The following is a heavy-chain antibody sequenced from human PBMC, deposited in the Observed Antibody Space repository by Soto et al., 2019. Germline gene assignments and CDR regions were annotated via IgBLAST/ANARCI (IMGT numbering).Heavy chain of an antibody. CDR3: ARGPGAARPLYYYGMDV. CDR1: GGTFSSYA. CDR2: IIPIFGTA. D-gene: IGHD6-6*01. J-gene: IGHJ6*02. V-gene: IGHV1-69*13. Sequence: SVKVSCKASGGTFSSYAISWVRQAPGQGLEWMGGIIPIFGTANYAKKCQGRVTMTAYESTSRADMELSSLRSEDTAVYYCARGPGAARPLYYYGMDVWGQGTTVKVSS.